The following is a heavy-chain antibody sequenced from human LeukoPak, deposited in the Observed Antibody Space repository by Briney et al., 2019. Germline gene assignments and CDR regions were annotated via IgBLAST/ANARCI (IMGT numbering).Heavy chain of an antibody. D-gene: IGHD1-26*01. CDR2: IRYDGSIQ. CDR1: GFTLTNYG. J-gene: IGHJ4*02. V-gene: IGHV3-30*02. CDR3: AKDKGWQLLYFDY. Sequence: PGGSLRLSCAASGFTLTNYGIHWVRQAPGKGLEWVAFIRYDGSIQYYTDSVKGRFTISRDNSKNTLSLQMNSLRAEDTAVYYCAKDKGWQLLYFDYWGQGTLVTVSS.